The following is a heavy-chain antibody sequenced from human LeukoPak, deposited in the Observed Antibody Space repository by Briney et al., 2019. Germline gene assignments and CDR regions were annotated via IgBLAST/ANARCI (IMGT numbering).Heavy chain of an antibody. CDR1: GGSFSGYY. V-gene: IGHV4-34*01. Sequence: SETLSLTCAVYGGSFSGYYWSWIRQPPGKGLEWIGEINHSGSTNYNPSLKSRVTISVDTSKNQFSLKLSSVTAADTAVYYCARDPGFDLWGRGTLVTVSS. CDR2: INHSGST. CDR3: ARDPGFDL. J-gene: IGHJ2*01.